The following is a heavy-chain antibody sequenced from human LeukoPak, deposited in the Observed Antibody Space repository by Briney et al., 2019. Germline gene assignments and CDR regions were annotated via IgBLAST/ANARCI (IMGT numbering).Heavy chain of an antibody. CDR2: VHSNGDT. CDR3: ARYKNTTHSHDY. CDR1: GGSISDYY. V-gene: IGHV4-59*01. J-gene: IGHJ4*01. D-gene: IGHD1-1*01. Sequence: TPFETLSLTCIISGGSISDYYWGWIRQPPGKGLEWIGYVHSNGDTDYNPSLRSRLTILLDTSKKDFSLKVSSVTAADTAVYYYARYKNTTHSHDYCAHSTLFTSSS.